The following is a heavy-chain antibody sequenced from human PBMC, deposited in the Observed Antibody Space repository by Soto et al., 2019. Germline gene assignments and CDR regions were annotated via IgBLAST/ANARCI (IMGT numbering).Heavy chain of an antibody. D-gene: IGHD6-19*01. CDR2: IYHSGST. V-gene: IGHV4-4*02. J-gene: IGHJ4*02. CDR1: GGSISSSNW. CDR3: ARVAVAGTRFDY. Sequence: QVQLQESGPGLVKPSGTLSLTCAVSGGSISSSNWWSWVRQPPGKGLEWSGEIYHSGSTNYNPSLKSRVTIAVDKSTNQFSLKLSSVTAADTAVYYCARVAVAGTRFDYWGQGTLVTVSS.